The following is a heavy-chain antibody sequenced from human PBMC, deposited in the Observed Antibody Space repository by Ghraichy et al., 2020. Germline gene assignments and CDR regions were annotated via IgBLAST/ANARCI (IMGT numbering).Heavy chain of an antibody. CDR2: IRYDGSNK. J-gene: IGHJ6*02. V-gene: IGHV3-30*02. Sequence: GESLNISCAASGFTFSSYGMHWVRQAPGKGLEWVAFIRYDGSNKYYADSVKGRFTISRDNSKNTLYLQMNSLRAEDTAVYYCAKRRKAAAGTLEAHYYYGMDVWGQGTTVTVSS. CDR3: AKRRKAAAGTLEAHYYYGMDV. D-gene: IGHD6-13*01. CDR1: GFTFSSYG.